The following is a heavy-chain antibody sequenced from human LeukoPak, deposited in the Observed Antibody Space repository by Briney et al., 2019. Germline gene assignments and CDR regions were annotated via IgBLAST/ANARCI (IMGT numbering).Heavy chain of an antibody. CDR1: GFTFSSYE. V-gene: IGHV3-21*01. Sequence: GGSLRLSCAASGFTFSSYEMNWVRQAPGKGLEWVSSISSSSSYIYYADSVKGRFTICRDNAKNSLYLQMNSLRAEDTAVYYCASPGYPVTTYAFDIWGQGTMVTVSS. CDR2: ISSSSSYI. CDR3: ASPGYPVTTYAFDI. J-gene: IGHJ3*02. D-gene: IGHD4-17*01.